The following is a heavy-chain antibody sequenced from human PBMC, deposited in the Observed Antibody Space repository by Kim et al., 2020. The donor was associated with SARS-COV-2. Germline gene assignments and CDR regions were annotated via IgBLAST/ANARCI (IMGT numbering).Heavy chain of an antibody. V-gene: IGHV1-69*13. D-gene: IGHD6-13*01. CDR3: ARGGSSWFLDYYYYGMDV. CDR1: GGTFSSYA. CDR2: IIPIFGTA. J-gene: IGHJ6*02. Sequence: SVKVSCKASGGTFSSYAISWVRQAPGQGLEWMGGIIPIFGTANYAQKFQGRVTITADESTSTAYMELSSLRSEDTAVYYCARGGSSWFLDYYYYGMDVWGQGTTVTVSS.